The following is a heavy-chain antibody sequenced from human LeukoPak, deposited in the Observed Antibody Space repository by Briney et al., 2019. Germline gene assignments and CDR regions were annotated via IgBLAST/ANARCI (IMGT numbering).Heavy chain of an antibody. J-gene: IGHJ6*03. D-gene: IGHD6-19*01. V-gene: IGHV1-69*06. CDR3: ARTHSSGWYSVGDYYMDV. CDR2: IIPIFGTA. Sequence: ASVKVSCKASGGTFSSYAISWVRQAPGQGLEWMGGIIPIFGTANYAQKFQGRVTITADKSTTTAYMDLRSLRSDDTAVYYCARTHSSGWYSVGDYYMDVWGKGTTVTVSS. CDR1: GGTFSSYA.